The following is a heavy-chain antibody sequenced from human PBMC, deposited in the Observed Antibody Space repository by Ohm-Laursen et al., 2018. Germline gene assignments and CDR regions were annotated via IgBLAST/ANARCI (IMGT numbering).Heavy chain of an antibody. CDR1: GLSLSTSRVG. V-gene: IGHV2-5*02. CDR2: IFWDDDK. Sequence: TQTLTLTCTFSGLSLSTSRVGVGWIRQPPGKALEWLALIFWDDDKRYSPSLKSRLTITKDTFKNQVVLTMTNMDPVDTATYYCAHRGGYMGAFDYWGQGTLVTVSS. J-gene: IGHJ4*02. CDR3: AHRGGYMGAFDY. D-gene: IGHD5-24*01.